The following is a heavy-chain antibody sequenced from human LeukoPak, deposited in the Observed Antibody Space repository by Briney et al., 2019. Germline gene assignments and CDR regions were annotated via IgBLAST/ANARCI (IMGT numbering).Heavy chain of an antibody. D-gene: IGHD4-23*01. J-gene: IGHJ3*02. CDR2: IYTSGST. V-gene: IGHV4-4*07. Sequence: SETLSLTCAVSGGSISTYYWSWIRQPAGKGLEWIGRIYTSGSTNYNPSLKSRVTMSVDTSKNQFSLNLRSVTAADTAVYYCARLPGGHRSSVVAFDIWGQGTMVTVSS. CDR1: GGSISTYY. CDR3: ARLPGGHRSSVVAFDI.